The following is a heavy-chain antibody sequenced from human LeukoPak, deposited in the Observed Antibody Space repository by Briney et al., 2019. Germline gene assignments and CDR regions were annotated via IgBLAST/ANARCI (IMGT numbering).Heavy chain of an antibody. V-gene: IGHV1-18*01. CDR2: ISAYNGNT. CDR1: GGTFSSYA. D-gene: IGHD2-2*01. Sequence: ASVKVSCKASGGTFSSYAISWVRQAPGQGLEWMGWISAYNGNTNYAQKLQGRVTMTTDTSTSTAYMELRSLRSDDTAVYYCAREAGDIVVVPAATPLYYFDYWGQGTLVTVSS. CDR3: AREAGDIVVVPAATPLYYFDY. J-gene: IGHJ4*02.